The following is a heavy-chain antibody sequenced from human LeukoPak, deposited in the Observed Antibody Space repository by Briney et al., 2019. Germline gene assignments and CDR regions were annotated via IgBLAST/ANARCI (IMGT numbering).Heavy chain of an antibody. V-gene: IGHV3-23*01. Sequence: GGSLRLSCAASGFTFSSYAMNWVRQAPGKGLEWVSAINGSGGSTYYADFVKGRFTISRDNSKNTLYLQMNSLRAEDTAVYYCARPDCGYDWCVYWGRGTLVTVSS. CDR1: GFTFSSYA. CDR2: INGSGGST. D-gene: IGHD5-12*01. CDR3: ARPDCGYDWCVY. J-gene: IGHJ4*02.